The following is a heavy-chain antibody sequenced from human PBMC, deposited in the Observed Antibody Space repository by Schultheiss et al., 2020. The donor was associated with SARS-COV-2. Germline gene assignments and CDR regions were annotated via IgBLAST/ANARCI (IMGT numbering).Heavy chain of an antibody. J-gene: IGHJ6*02. D-gene: IGHD3-3*01. V-gene: IGHV3-9*01. CDR2: ISWNSGSI. CDR1: GFTFDDYA. Sequence: SCAASGFTFDDYAMHWVRQAPGKGLEWVSGISWNSGSIGYADSVKGRFTISRDNAKNSLYLQMNSLRAEDTALYYCAKWALRFLEWLPRDYGVDVWGQGTTVTVSS. CDR3: AKWALRFLEWLPRDYGVDV.